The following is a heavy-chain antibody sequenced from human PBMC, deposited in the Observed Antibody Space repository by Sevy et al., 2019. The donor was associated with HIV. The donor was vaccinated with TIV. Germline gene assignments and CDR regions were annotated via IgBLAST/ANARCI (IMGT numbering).Heavy chain of an antibody. CDR3: VRRVVDAYNVYFDL. D-gene: IGHD2-15*01. CDR2: ISTGTDHI. J-gene: IGHJ4*02. V-gene: IGHV3-21*05. Sequence: GGSLRLSCTASGYTFPAFSFNWVRQAPGNGLEWLSYISTGTDHIYYADSAKGRFTISRDDAKNSVYLEMKSLRDQDTALYYCVRRVVDAYNVYFDLWGQGTLVTVSS. CDR1: GYTFPAFS.